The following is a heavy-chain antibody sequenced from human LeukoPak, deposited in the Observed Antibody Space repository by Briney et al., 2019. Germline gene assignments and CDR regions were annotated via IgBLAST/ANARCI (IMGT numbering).Heavy chain of an antibody. Sequence: PGGSLRLSCAASGFTFSTYAMYWVRQSPGKGLEYVSAISSNGGSTFYAHSVTGRFIISRDNSKNTPYLQMGSLRAEDMAVYYCARAMYSSGWNWFDPWGQGTLVTVSS. CDR1: GFTFSTYA. CDR2: ISSNGGST. V-gene: IGHV3-64*01. J-gene: IGHJ5*02. CDR3: ARAMYSSGWNWFDP. D-gene: IGHD6-19*01.